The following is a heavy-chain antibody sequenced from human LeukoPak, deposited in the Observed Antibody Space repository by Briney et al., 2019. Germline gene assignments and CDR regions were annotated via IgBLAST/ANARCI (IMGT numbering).Heavy chain of an antibody. CDR1: GFSFSSHW. D-gene: IGHD3-22*01. V-gene: IGHV3-74*01. J-gene: IGHJ4*02. CDR2: ISDDGSYT. CDR3: ARDLVTTIVVPYDF. Sequence: GGSLRLSCAASGFSFSSHWVHWVRQAPGKGLVWVSRISDDGSYTSNVDSVKGRFTISRDNVNNMLYLHMNSLRAEDTAVYYCARDLVTTIVVPYDFWGQGTLVTVSS.